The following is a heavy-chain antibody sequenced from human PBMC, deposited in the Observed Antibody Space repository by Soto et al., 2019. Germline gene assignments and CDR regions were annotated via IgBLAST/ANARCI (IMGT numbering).Heavy chain of an antibody. CDR3: TTDSPRYCSSTSCYTEYFQH. D-gene: IGHD2-2*02. CDR1: GFTFSNAW. V-gene: IGHV3-15*01. J-gene: IGHJ1*01. CDR2: IKSKTDGGTT. Sequence: GGSLRLSCAASGFTFSNAWMSWVRQAPGKGLEWVGRIKSKTDGGTTDYAAPVKGRFTISRDDSKNTLYLQMNSLKTEDTAVYYCTTDSPRYCSSTSCYTEYFQHWGQGTLVTVSS.